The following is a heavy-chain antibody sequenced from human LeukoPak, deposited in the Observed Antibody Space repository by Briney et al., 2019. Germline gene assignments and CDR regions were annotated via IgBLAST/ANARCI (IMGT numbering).Heavy chain of an antibody. D-gene: IGHD6-19*01. CDR2: IIPIFSTA. J-gene: IGHJ5*02. Sequence: SVKVSCKASGGTFSSYAISWVRQAPGQGLEWMGGIIPIFSTANYAQKFQGRVTITADESTSTAYMELSSLRSEDTAVYYCARSGLIAVAGHNWFDPWGQGTLVTVSS. CDR3: ARSGLIAVAGHNWFDP. CDR1: GGTFSSYA. V-gene: IGHV1-69*01.